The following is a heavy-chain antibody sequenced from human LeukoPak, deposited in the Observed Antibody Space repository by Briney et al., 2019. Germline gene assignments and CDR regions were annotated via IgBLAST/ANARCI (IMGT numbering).Heavy chain of an antibody. J-gene: IGHJ3*02. CDR2: ISSSGSTI. V-gene: IGHV3-48*03. CDR1: GFTFSSYE. Sequence: GGSPRLSCAASGFTFSSYEMNWVRQAPGKGLEWVSYISSSGSTIYYADSVKGRFTISRDNAKNSLYLQMNSLRAEDTAVYYCARVKAALDAFDIWGQGTMVTVSS. CDR3: ARVKAALDAFDI. D-gene: IGHD6-13*01.